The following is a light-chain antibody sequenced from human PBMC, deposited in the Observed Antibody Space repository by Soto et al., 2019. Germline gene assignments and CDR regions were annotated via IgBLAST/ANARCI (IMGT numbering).Light chain of an antibody. J-gene: IGKJ1*01. CDR3: QQYYSTPTWT. Sequence: DIVMTQSPESLAVSLGKRATINCKSSQSVLYSSNNKNYLAWYQQKPGQPPKLLIYWASTRESGVPDRFSGSGSGTDFTLTISSLQAEDVAVYYCQQYYSTPTWTFGQGTKVEIK. CDR2: WAS. V-gene: IGKV4-1*01. CDR1: QSVLYSSNNKNY.